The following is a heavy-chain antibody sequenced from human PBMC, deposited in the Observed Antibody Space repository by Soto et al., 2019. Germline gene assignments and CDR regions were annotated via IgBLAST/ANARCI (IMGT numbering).Heavy chain of an antibody. J-gene: IGHJ4*02. Sequence: GGSLRLSCAASGFTFSSYAMSWVRQAPGKGLEWVSAISGNGGSTYYADSVKGRFTISRDNSKNTLYLQMNSLRAEDTAVYYCAKDQSSSSWPDYWGQGTRVTVSS. CDR2: ISGNGGST. V-gene: IGHV3-23*01. D-gene: IGHD6-13*01. CDR3: AKDQSSSSWPDY. CDR1: GFTFSSYA.